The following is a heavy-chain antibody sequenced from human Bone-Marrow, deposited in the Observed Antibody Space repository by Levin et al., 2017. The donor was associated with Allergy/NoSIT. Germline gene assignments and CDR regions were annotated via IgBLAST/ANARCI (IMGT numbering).Heavy chain of an antibody. V-gene: IGHV3-30-3*01. CDR2: ISYDGSNK. Sequence: GGSLRLSCAASGFTFSSYAMHWVRQAPGKGLEWVAVISYDGSNKYYADSVKGRFTISRDNSKNTLYLQMNSLRAEDTAVYYCARGGVVPAAPNWFDPWGQGTLVTVSS. D-gene: IGHD2-2*01. CDR1: GFTFSSYA. J-gene: IGHJ5*02. CDR3: ARGGVVPAAPNWFDP.